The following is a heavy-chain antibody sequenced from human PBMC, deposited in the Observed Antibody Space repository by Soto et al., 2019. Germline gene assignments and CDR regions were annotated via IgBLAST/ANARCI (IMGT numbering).Heavy chain of an antibody. CDR3: ARDRRFYDSGSYDIANDAFDV. J-gene: IGHJ3*01. CDR2: INPNSGGT. D-gene: IGHD3-22*01. Sequence: ASVKVSCKSSGYTVTGCHMHWVRQSPGQWLAGMGWINPNSGGTNYAQKFQGRVTMTRDTSISTAYMEVSRLRSDDTAVYYCARDRRFYDSGSYDIANDAFDVWGQGTMVTVS. CDR1: GYTVTGCH. V-gene: IGHV1-2*02.